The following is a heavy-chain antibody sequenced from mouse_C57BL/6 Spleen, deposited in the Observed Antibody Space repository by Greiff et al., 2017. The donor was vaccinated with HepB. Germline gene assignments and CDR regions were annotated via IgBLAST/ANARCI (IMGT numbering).Heavy chain of an antibody. Sequence: VQLQQPGAELVKPGASVKLSCKASGYTFTSYWMQWVKQRPGQGLEWIGEIDPSDSYTNYNQKFKGKATLTVDTSSSTAYMQLSSLTSEDSAVYYCASTVVALDYWGQGTTLTVSS. CDR3: ASTVVALDY. CDR2: IDPSDSYT. V-gene: IGHV1-50*01. D-gene: IGHD1-1*01. CDR1: GYTFTSYW. J-gene: IGHJ2*01.